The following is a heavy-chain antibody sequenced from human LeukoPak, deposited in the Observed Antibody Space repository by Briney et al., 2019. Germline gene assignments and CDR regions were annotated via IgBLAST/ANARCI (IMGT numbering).Heavy chain of an antibody. D-gene: IGHD2-21*01. Sequence: RGESLKISGKGSGYSFTTYWIAWVRQIPGKGLEWMGITYPGDSDTRYSPSFQGQVTISADTSISTDYLQWSSLKASDTAMYYCARHIPRVRDTAPHYYYYYMDVGGKGTTVTVSS. CDR2: TYPGDSDT. CDR3: ARHIPRVRDTAPHYYYYYMDV. V-gene: IGHV5-51*01. J-gene: IGHJ6*03. CDR1: GYSFTTYW.